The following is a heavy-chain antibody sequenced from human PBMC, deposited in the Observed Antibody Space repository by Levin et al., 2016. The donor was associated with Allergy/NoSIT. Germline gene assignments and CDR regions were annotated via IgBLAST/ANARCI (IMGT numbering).Heavy chain of an antibody. CDR3: ARGRPRYSSSTNWFRP. CDR2: ITHSGST. V-gene: IGHV4-34*01. D-gene: IGHD6-13*01. J-gene: IGHJ5*02. Sequence: WIRQPPGKGLEWIGEITHSGSTNYNPSLKSRVTISVDTSKNQFSLRLSSVTAADTAVYYCARGRPRYSSSTNWFRPLGPGNPGHRLL.